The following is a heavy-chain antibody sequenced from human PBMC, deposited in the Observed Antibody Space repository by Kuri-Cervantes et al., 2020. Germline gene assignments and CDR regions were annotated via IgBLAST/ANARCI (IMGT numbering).Heavy chain of an antibody. Sequence: SVKVSCKASGYTFTTHAISWVRQAPGQGLEWMGGIISIFGTANYAQKFQGRVTITTDESTSTAYMELSSLRSEDTAVYYCARARYSSGWGYFDYWGQGTLVTVSS. CDR1: GYTFTTHA. CDR2: IISIFGTA. D-gene: IGHD6-19*01. V-gene: IGHV1-69*05. J-gene: IGHJ4*02. CDR3: ARARYSSGWGYFDY.